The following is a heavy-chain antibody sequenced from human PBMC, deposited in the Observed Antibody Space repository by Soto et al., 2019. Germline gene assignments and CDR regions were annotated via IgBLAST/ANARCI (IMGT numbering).Heavy chain of an antibody. CDR1: GGSISSGGYY. J-gene: IGHJ6*02. CDR2: IYYSGST. D-gene: IGHD3-10*01. Sequence: QVQLQESGPGLVKPSQTLSLTCTVSGGSISSGGYYWSWIRQHPGKGLEWIGYIYYSGSTYYNPSLKRRVTISVDTSKNQYALKLSAVPAADTAVYYCARSMVRGVLGHGGMDVWGQGTTVTVSS. CDR3: ARSMVRGVLGHGGMDV. V-gene: IGHV4-31*03.